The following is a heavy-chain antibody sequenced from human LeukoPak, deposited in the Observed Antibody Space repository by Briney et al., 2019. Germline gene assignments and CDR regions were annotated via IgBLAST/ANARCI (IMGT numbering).Heavy chain of an antibody. CDR2: IYYSGST. D-gene: IGHD4-17*01. J-gene: IGHJ4*02. V-gene: IGHV4-61*01. Sequence: SETLSLTCTVSGGSVSSGSYYWSWIRQPPGKGLEWIGYIYYSGSTSYNPSLKSRVTISVDTSKNQFSLKLSSVTAADTAVYYCANLYGDTIKFDYWGQGTLVTVSS. CDR3: ANLYGDTIKFDY. CDR1: GGSVSSGSYY.